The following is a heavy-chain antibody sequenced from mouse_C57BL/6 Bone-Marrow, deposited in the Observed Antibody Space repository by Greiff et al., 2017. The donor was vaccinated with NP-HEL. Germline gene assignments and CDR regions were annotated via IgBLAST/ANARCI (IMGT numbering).Heavy chain of an antibody. CDR2: ISYDGSN. Sequence: VQLQQSGPGLVKPSQSLSLTCSVTGYSITSGYYWNWIRQFPGNKLEWMGYISYDGSNNYNPSLKNRISITRDTSKNQFFLKLNSVTTEDTATYYCAREYPDYFDYWGQGTTLTVSS. J-gene: IGHJ2*01. V-gene: IGHV3-6*01. CDR1: GYSITSGYY. CDR3: AREYPDYFDY.